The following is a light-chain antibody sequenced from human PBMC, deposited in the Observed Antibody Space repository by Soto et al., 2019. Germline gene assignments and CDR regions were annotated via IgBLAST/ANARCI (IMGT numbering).Light chain of an antibody. J-gene: IGLJ1*01. Sequence: QSAMTQAPSASGSPGHSFTISCTGTTSDVGGYNYVSWYQQYPGKAPKLMIYEVSKRPSGVPDRFSGSKSGNTASLTVSGLQAEDEADYYCSSYAGSNKAVFGTGTKVTVL. CDR2: EVS. V-gene: IGLV2-8*01. CDR3: SSYAGSNKAV. CDR1: TSDVGGYNY.